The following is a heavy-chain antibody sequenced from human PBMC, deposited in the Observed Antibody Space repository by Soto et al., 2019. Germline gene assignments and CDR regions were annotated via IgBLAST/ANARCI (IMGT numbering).Heavy chain of an antibody. Sequence: PGGSLRLSCAASGFTFSHSWMSWVRQAPGKGLEWVANIKEDGSEIHYVDSVKGRFTISRDNAKNCLYLQMSSLRAEDTAVYYCARGDKGGFDLWGQGTTVTVSS. D-gene: IGHD2-15*01. J-gene: IGHJ3*01. V-gene: IGHV3-7*04. CDR2: IKEDGSEI. CDR1: GFTFSHSW. CDR3: ARGDKGGFDL.